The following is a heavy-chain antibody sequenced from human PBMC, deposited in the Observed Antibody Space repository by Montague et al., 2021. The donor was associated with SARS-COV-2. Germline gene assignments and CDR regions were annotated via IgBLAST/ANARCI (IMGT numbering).Heavy chain of an antibody. D-gene: IGHD4-17*01. CDR1: GFTLSSFW. V-gene: IGHV3-7*01. Sequence: SLRLSCAASGFTLSSFWMSWVRQAPGKGLEWVANIRQDGSDKYYVDSVRGRFTISRDNAKNSLYLQTSSLRAEDTGVYYCTRDRDYGDYLNWFNPWGQGTLVTVSS. CDR2: IRQDGSDK. J-gene: IGHJ5*02. CDR3: TRDRDYGDYLNWFNP.